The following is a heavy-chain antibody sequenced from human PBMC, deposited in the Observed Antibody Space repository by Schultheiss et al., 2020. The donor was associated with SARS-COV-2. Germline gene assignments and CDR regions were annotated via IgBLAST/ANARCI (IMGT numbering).Heavy chain of an antibody. V-gene: IGHV3-30*04. D-gene: IGHD5-18*01. J-gene: IGHJ4*02. CDR3: ARERYSYEIDY. Sequence: GGSLRLSCAASGFTFSSYAMHWVRQAPGKGLEWVAVISYDGSNKYYADSVKGRFTISRDNSKNTLYLQMNSLRAEDTAVYYCARERYSYEIDYWGQGTLVTVSS. CDR1: GFTFSSYA. CDR2: ISYDGSNK.